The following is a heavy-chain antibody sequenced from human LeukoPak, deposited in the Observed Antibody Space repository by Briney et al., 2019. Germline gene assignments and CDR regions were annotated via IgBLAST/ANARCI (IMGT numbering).Heavy chain of an antibody. V-gene: IGHV4-39*01. CDR2: IYYSGST. CDR3: ARLASSWLQADY. CDR1: GGSISSSSYY. Sequence: PSETLSLTCTVSGGSISSSSYYWGWIRQPPGKGLEWIGSIYYSGSTYYNPSLKSRLTISVDTSKNQFSLKLSSVTASDTALYFCARLASSWLQADYWGQGTLVTVSS. J-gene: IGHJ4*02. D-gene: IGHD6-13*01.